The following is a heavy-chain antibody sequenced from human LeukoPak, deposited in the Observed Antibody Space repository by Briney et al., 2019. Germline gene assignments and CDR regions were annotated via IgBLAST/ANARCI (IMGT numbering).Heavy chain of an antibody. CDR2: INHSEST. D-gene: IGHD2-2*01. CDR1: GGSFSGYY. CDR3: ARAGIVVVPAADNWFDP. Sequence: SETLSLTCAVYGGSFSGYYWSWIRQPPGKGLEWIGEINHSESTNYNPSLKSRVTISVDTSKNQFSLKLSSVTAADTAVYYCARAGIVVVPAADNWFDPWGQGTLVTVSS. J-gene: IGHJ5*02. V-gene: IGHV4-34*01.